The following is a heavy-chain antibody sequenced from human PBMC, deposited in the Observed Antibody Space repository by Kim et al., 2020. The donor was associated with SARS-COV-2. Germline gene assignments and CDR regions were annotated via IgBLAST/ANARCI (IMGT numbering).Heavy chain of an antibody. Sequence: GGSLRLSCAASGFTFSSYAMSWVRQAPGKGLEWVSAISGSGGSTYYADSVKGLFTISRDNSKNTLYLQMNSLRAEDTAVYYCAKAMGYCSGGSCYNYYYYGMDVWGQGTTVTVSS. V-gene: IGHV3-23*01. CDR3: AKAMGYCSGGSCYNYYYYGMDV. D-gene: IGHD2-15*01. CDR2: ISGSGGST. CDR1: GFTFSSYA. J-gene: IGHJ6*02.